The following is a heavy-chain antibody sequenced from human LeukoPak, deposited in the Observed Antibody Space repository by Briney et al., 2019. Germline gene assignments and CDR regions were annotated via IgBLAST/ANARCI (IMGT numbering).Heavy chain of an antibody. CDR1: GFTFGSYG. Sequence: GGSLRLSCAASGFTFGSYGMHWVRQAPGKGLEWVAFIRYDGSNIYYADSVKGRFTISRDNSKNTLSLQMNSLRAEDTAVYYCARDGAGTYWAYYNWFDPWGQGTLVTVSS. V-gene: IGHV3-30*02. D-gene: IGHD3-10*01. CDR2: IRYDGSNI. J-gene: IGHJ5*02. CDR3: ARDGAGTYWAYYNWFDP.